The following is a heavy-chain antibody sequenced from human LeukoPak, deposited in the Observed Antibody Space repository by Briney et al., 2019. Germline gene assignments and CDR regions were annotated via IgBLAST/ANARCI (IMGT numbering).Heavy chain of an antibody. Sequence: GASVKVSCKASGYTFTSYGISWVRQAPGQGLEWMGWINPNSGGTNYAQKFQGRVTMTRDTSISTAYMELSGLRSDDTAVYYCARGYDILTGYYDRWGQGSLVTVSS. CDR3: ARGYDILTGYYDR. D-gene: IGHD3-9*01. CDR2: INPNSGGT. CDR1: GYTFTSYG. J-gene: IGHJ1*01. V-gene: IGHV1-2*02.